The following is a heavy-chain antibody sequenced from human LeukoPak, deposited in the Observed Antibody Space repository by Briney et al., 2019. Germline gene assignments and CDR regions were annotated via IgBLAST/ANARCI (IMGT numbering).Heavy chain of an antibody. CDR3: AKGPGDFGRTGAFDI. V-gene: IGHV3-30*02. J-gene: IGHJ3*02. Sequence: GGSLRLSCAASGFTFSSYGMHWVRQAPGKGLEWVAFIRYDGSNKYYADSVKGRFTISRDNSKNTLYLQMNSLRAEDTAVYYCAKGPGDFGRTGAFDIWGQGTVVTVSS. CDR2: IRYDGSNK. D-gene: IGHD2-21*02. CDR1: GFTFSSYG.